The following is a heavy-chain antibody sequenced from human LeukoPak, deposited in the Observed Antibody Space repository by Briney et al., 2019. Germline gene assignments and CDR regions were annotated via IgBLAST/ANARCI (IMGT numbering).Heavy chain of an antibody. Sequence: GESLKISCKGSGYSFTSYWIGWVRQMPGKGLEWMGIIYPGDSDTRYSPSFQGQVTISADKPISTAYLQWSSLKASDTAMYYCASYLGDDSSGYYYVALDYWGQGTLVTVSS. CDR3: ASYLGDDSSGYYYVALDY. V-gene: IGHV5-51*01. CDR1: GYSFTSYW. J-gene: IGHJ4*02. CDR2: IYPGDSDT. D-gene: IGHD3-22*01.